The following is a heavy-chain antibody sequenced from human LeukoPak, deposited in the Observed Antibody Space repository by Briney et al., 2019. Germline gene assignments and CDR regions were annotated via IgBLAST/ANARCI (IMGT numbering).Heavy chain of an antibody. D-gene: IGHD1-1*01. V-gene: IGHV3-23*01. J-gene: IGHJ4*02. CDR3: AKVEGPTRYRGRYPDY. CDR1: GFSVTNYY. Sequence: GGSLRLSCAVSGFSVTNYYMSWVRQAPGKGLEWVSAISGSGGSTYYADSVKGRFTISRDNSKNTLYLQMNSLRAEDTAVYYCAKVEGPTRYRGRYPDYWGQGTLVTVSS. CDR2: ISGSGGST.